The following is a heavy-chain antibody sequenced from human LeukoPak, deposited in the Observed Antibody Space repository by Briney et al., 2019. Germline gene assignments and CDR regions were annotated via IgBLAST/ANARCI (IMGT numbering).Heavy chain of an antibody. CDR1: GFTFSSYA. D-gene: IGHD3-16*02. J-gene: IGHJ4*02. CDR3: AKDRIMITFGGVIGIFDY. Sequence: GGSLRLSCAASGFTFSSYAMSWVRQAPGKGLEWVSAISGSGGSTYYADSVKGRFTISRDNSKNTLYLQMNSLRAEDTAVYYCAKDRIMITFGGVIGIFDYWGQGTLVTVPS. V-gene: IGHV3-23*01. CDR2: ISGSGGST.